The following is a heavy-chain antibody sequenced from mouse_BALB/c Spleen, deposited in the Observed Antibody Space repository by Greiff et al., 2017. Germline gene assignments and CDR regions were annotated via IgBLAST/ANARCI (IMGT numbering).Heavy chain of an antibody. CDR1: GFTFSSYG. J-gene: IGHJ3*01. V-gene: IGHV5-6-3*01. D-gene: IGHD2-4*01. CDR3: ARGVIYYEGWFAY. Sequence: EVQVVESGGGLVQPGGSLKLSCAASGFTFSSYGMSWVRQTPDKRLELVATINSNGGSTYYPDSVKGRFTISRDNAKNTLYLQMSSLKSEDTAMYYCARGVIYYEGWFAYWGQGTLVTVSA. CDR2: INSNGGST.